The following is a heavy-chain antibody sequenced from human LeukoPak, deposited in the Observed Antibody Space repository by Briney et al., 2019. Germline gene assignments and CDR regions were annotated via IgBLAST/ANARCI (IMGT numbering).Heavy chain of an antibody. CDR2: ISGSGAST. CDR3: AKYTREFDY. V-gene: IGHV3-23*01. Sequence: GGSLRLSCAASGFTSSSYAMSWVRQAPGKGLEWVSCISGSGASTYYAESVKGRFTISRDNSKNTLDLQMNSLRAEDTAIYYCAKYTREFDYWGQGTLVTVSS. J-gene: IGHJ4*02. CDR1: GFTSSSYA. D-gene: IGHD6-13*01.